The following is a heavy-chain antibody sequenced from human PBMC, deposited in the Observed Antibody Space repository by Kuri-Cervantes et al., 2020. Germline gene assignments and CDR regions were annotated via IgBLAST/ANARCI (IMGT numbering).Heavy chain of an antibody. J-gene: IGHJ6*02. CDR2: ISSISSYI. CDR1: GFTLSSYS. Sequence: GGSLRLSCAASGFTLSSYSMNWVRQAPGEGLEWVSSISSISSYIYYAGSVKGRFTISRDNAKNSLCLQMHSLRGADTSVYYCARLSYYSGSGSYYNDPYGMDVWGQGTTVTVSS. V-gene: IGHV3-21*01. CDR3: ARLSYYSGSGSYYNDPYGMDV. D-gene: IGHD3-10*01.